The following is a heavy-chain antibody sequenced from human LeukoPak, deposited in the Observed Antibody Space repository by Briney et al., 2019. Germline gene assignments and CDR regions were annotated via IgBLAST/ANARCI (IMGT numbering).Heavy chain of an antibody. Sequence: PGGSLRLSCAASGFTFSSYSMNWVRQAPGKGREWVSSISSSSSYIYYADSVKGRFTISRDNAKNSLYLQMNSLRAEDTAVYYCARDGTYYYDSSGYYSFDYWGQGTLVTVSS. D-gene: IGHD3-22*01. CDR3: ARDGTYYYDSSGYYSFDY. V-gene: IGHV3-21*01. CDR2: ISSSSSYI. CDR1: GFTFSSYS. J-gene: IGHJ4*02.